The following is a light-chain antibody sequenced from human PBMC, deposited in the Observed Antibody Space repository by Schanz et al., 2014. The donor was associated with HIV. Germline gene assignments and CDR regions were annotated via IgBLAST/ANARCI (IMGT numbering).Light chain of an antibody. J-gene: IGLJ2*01. CDR1: SSAFGGYNS. CDR3: ISYTSDTVV. Sequence: QSALTQPASVSGSLGQSITISFTFTSSAFGGYNSFSFSPPPPGKAPKLMIYDVSNRPSGVSDRFSGSKSGNTASLTISGLRAEDDGDYYCISYTSDTVVFGGGTKLTVL. CDR2: DVS. V-gene: IGLV2-14*03.